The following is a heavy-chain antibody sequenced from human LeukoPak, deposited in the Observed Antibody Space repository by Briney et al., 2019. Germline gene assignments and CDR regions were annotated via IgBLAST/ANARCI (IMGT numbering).Heavy chain of an antibody. CDR2: ISGSGGST. CDR3: ARAYYDISTSYYAPPYGMDV. D-gene: IGHD3-9*01. Sequence: GGSLRLSCAASGFTFSSYAMSWVRQAPGKGLEWVSAISGSGGSTYYADSVKGRFTISRDNSKNTLYLQMNSLRAEDTAVYYCARAYYDISTSYYAPPYGMDVWGQGTTVTVSS. V-gene: IGHV3-23*01. CDR1: GFTFSSYA. J-gene: IGHJ6*02.